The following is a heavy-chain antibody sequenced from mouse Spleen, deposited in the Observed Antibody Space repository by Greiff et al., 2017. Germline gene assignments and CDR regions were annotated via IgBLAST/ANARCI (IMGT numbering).Heavy chain of an antibody. V-gene: IGHV1-15*01. CDR1: GYTFTDYE. Sequence: QVQLQQSGAELVRPGASVTLSCKASGYTFTDYEMHWVKQTPVHGLEWIGAIDPETGGTAYNQKFKGKATLTADKSSSTAYMELRSLTSEDSAVYYCTRSDTTAHYFDYWGQGTTLTVSS. J-gene: IGHJ2*01. D-gene: IGHD1-2*01. CDR3: TRSDTTAHYFDY. CDR2: IDPETGGT.